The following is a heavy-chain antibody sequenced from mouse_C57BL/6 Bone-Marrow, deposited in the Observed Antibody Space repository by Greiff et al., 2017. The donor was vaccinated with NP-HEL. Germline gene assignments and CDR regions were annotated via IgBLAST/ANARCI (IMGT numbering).Heavy chain of an antibody. Sequence: QVQLQQSGPELVKPGASVKISCKASGYAFSSSWMNWVKQRPGKGLEWIGRIYPGDGDTNYNGKFKGKATLTADKSSSTAYMQLSSLTSEDSAVYFCARHYGSSYGYYAMDYWGQGTSVTVSS. CDR1: GYAFSSSW. J-gene: IGHJ4*01. CDR2: IYPGDGDT. V-gene: IGHV1-82*01. CDR3: ARHYGSSYGYYAMDY. D-gene: IGHD1-1*01.